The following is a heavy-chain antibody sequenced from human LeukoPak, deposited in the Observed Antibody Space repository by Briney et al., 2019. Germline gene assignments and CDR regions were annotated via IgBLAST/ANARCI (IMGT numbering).Heavy chain of an antibody. CDR1: GFTVSSNY. D-gene: IGHD4-17*01. CDR3: ARESYGDYDGDAFDI. V-gene: IGHV3-53*04. Sequence: GGSLRLSCAASGFTVSSNYMSWVRQAPGKGLEWVSVIYSGGSTYYADSVKDRFTISRHNSKNTLYLQMNSLRAEDTAVYYCARESYGDYDGDAFDIWGQGTMVTVSS. CDR2: IYSGGST. J-gene: IGHJ3*02.